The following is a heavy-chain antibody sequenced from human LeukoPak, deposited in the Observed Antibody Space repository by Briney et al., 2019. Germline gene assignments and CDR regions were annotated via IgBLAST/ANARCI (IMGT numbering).Heavy chain of an antibody. CDR2: ITRSGSVI. CDR1: GFIFSDYD. J-gene: IGHJ4*02. V-gene: IGHV3-48*03. Sequence: GGSLRLSCAVSGFIFSDYDMNWVRQAPGKWMEWVSFITRSGSVIYYADSVRGRFTISRDNANNSLHLKMNSLRAEDTAVYYCARDHTGDYWGQGTLVTVSS. D-gene: IGHD7-27*01. CDR3: ARDHTGDY.